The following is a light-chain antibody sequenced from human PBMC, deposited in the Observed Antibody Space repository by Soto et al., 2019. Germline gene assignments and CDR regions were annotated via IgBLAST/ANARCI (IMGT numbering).Light chain of an antibody. CDR2: DAS. CDR3: QQFSSYPLT. V-gene: IGKV3-20*01. Sequence: VLTESPCTLSLSPGERATLSCRASHSVSTSFLAWYQQKPGQAPRLLIYDASSRATGIPDRFSGGGSGTDFTLTISRLEPEDFAVYYCQQFSSYPLTFGGGTKVDI. CDR1: HSVSTSF. J-gene: IGKJ4*01.